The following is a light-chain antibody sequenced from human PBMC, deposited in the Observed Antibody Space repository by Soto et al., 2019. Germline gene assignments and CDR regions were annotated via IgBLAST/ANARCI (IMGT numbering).Light chain of an antibody. CDR1: SSDIGRFNY. V-gene: IGLV2-14*01. CDR2: EAI. Sequence: QSVLTQPPSASGSPGQSVTISCTGTSSDIGRFNYVSWYQQHPGKAPKLILFEAINRPSGISNRFSGSKSGTTASLTISGLQTDDEADYYCASYTGRNAWLFGGGTKLTVL. CDR3: ASYTGRNAWL. J-gene: IGLJ2*01.